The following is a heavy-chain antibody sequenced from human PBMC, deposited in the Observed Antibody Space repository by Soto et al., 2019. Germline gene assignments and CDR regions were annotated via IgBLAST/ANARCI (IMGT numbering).Heavy chain of an antibody. CDR3: AGYNWSERGMDV. D-gene: IGHD1-20*01. J-gene: IGHJ6*02. V-gene: IGHV1-69*06. CDR1: RGAFTNYA. Sequence: QVQLVQSGPEVKKPGSSVKVSCKASRGAFTNYAISWVRQAPGQGLEWMGGIIPMFGTTNYEQKFQGRLTITADKYTSTAYMELSSLRSDDTAMFYCAGYNWSERGMDVWGQGTTVTVSS. CDR2: IIPMFGTT.